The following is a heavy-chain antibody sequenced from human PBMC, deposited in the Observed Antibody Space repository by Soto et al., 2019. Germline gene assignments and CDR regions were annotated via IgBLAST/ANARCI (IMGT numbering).Heavy chain of an antibody. CDR3: AKGTSSWNNWFDP. J-gene: IGHJ5*02. Sequence: VQLVQSGAEVKKPGSSLKVSCKASGGTFSRYAISWVRQAPGQGLEWMGGFIPAFETANYAQKFQGRVTITADESTSTVYMELSGLRSEDTAMYYCAKGTSSWNNWFDPWGQGTLVTVSS. V-gene: IGHV1-69*01. D-gene: IGHD6-13*01. CDR2: FIPAFETA. CDR1: GGTFSRYA.